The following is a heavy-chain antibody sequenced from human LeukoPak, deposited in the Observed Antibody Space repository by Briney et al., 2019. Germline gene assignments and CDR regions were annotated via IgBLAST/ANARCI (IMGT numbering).Heavy chain of an antibody. V-gene: IGHV3-21*06. Sequence: GGSLRLSCAASGFTFSSYSINWVRQAPGKGLEWVSSISSSSAYIYYADSVKGRFTISRDNAKNSLYLQMNSLRAEDTAVYYCPRESYSDGSGYYYWLDYWGQGTLVTVSS. D-gene: IGHD3-22*01. CDR3: PRESYSDGSGYYYWLDY. CDR2: ISSSSAYI. CDR1: GFTFSSYS. J-gene: IGHJ4*02.